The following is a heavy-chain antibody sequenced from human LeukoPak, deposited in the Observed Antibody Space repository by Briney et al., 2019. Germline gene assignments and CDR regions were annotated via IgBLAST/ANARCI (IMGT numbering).Heavy chain of an antibody. J-gene: IGHJ3*02. Sequence: ASVKVSCNSSGYTFTGYYMHWVRQAPGQGLEWMGWINPNSGGTNYAQKFQGSFTMTRETSISTAYMELSTLRTDDTVVYYCARESGSNDAFDIWGQGTMVTVSS. V-gene: IGHV1-2*02. CDR3: ARESGSNDAFDI. CDR2: INPNSGGT. D-gene: IGHD1-26*01. CDR1: GYTFTGYY.